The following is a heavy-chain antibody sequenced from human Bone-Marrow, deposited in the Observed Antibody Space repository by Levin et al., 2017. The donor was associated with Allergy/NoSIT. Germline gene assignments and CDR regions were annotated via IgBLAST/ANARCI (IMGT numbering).Heavy chain of an antibody. CDR2: ISYDGSNK. D-gene: IGHD5-18*01. V-gene: IGHV3-30-3*01. Sequence: GGSLRLSCAASGFTFSSYAMHWVRQAPGKGLEWVAVISYDGSNKYYADSVKGRFTISRDNSKNTLYLQMNSLRAEDTAVYYCARVSVDTAMVLPLLHYYMDVWGKGTTVTVSS. CDR3: ARVSVDTAMVLPLLHYYMDV. J-gene: IGHJ6*03. CDR1: GFTFSSYA.